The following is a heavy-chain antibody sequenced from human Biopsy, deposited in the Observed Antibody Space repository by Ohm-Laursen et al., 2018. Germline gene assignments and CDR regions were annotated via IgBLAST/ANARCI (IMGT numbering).Heavy chain of an antibody. Sequence: GSLRLSCTASGFMFSNYWMSWVRQAPGKGLEWVANIKQDGGEKYFVDSVRGRFTISRDNSKNSVYLVMSSLRAEDTAVYFCATAAYAPPYFDLWGRGTVVTVSS. V-gene: IGHV3-7*01. CDR1: GFMFSNYW. CDR2: IKQDGGEK. CDR3: ATAAYAPPYFDL. J-gene: IGHJ4*02. D-gene: IGHD4-17*01.